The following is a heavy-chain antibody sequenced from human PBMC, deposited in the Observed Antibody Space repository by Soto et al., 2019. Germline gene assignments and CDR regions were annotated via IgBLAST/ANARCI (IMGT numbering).Heavy chain of an antibody. CDR3: ARDTQRLGELSLLGFDY. CDR2: IYYSGST. V-gene: IGHV4-30-4*01. D-gene: IGHD3-16*02. Sequence: QVQLQESGPGLVKPSQTLSLTCTVSGGSISSGDYYWSWIRQPPGKGLEWIGYIYYSGSTYYNPSLKSRVTISVDPSKNQFSLKLSSVTAADTAVYYCARDTQRLGELSLLGFDYWGQGTLVTVSS. J-gene: IGHJ4*02. CDR1: GGSISSGDYY.